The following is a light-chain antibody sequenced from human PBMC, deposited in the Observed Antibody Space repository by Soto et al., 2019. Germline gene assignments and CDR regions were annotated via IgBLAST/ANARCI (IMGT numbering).Light chain of an antibody. Sequence: DIQMTQSPSSLSASVGDRVTITCRASQSITDYLNWYQQSPGKAPKLLIFAASSLQSGVPSRFSGSGSGTDFTLTISGLQPEDLATYYCQQANSFPWTFGQGTKVDI. J-gene: IGKJ1*01. CDR2: AAS. CDR1: QSITDY. CDR3: QQANSFPWT. V-gene: IGKV1-39*01.